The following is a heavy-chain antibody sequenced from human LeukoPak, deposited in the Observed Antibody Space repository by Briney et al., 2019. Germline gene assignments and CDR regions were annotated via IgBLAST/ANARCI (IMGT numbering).Heavy chain of an antibody. CDR2: IYTSGST. D-gene: IGHD2-2*01. CDR1: GVSISSYY. CDR3: AREGYCSSTSCYAPPYQH. V-gene: IGHV4-4*07. Sequence: RASETLSLTCTVSGVSISSYYWSWIRQPAGKGLEWIGRIYTSGSTNYNPSLKSRVTMSVDTSKNQFSLKLSSVTAADTAVYYCAREGYCSSTSCYAPPYQHWGQGTLVTVSS. J-gene: IGHJ1*01.